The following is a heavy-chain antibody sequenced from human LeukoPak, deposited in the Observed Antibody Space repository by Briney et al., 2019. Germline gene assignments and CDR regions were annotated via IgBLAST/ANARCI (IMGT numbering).Heavy chain of an antibody. V-gene: IGHV4-39*01. Sequence: PSETLSLTCTVSGGSMSSSSYYWGWLRQPPGKGLEWVGSIYYGGSAYYNSSLESRLAISVDTSMNQFSLKLNSVTAADTAVYYCGTLRCNWNYYFESWGQGTLVTVSS. CDR1: GGSMSSSSYY. D-gene: IGHD1-7*01. CDR3: GTLRCNWNYYFES. J-gene: IGHJ4*02. CDR2: IYYGGSA.